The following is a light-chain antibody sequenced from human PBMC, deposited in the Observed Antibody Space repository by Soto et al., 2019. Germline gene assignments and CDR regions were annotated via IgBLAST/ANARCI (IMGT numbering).Light chain of an antibody. CDR1: QGISSY. Sequence: AIRMTQSPSSFSASTGDRVTITCRASQGISSYLAWYQQKPGKAPKLLIYAASTLQSGVPSRFSGSGSGTDFTLTTSCLQSEDFATYYCQQYYSYPQTFGPGTKVDIK. CDR2: AAS. J-gene: IGKJ3*01. V-gene: IGKV1-8*01. CDR3: QQYYSYPQT.